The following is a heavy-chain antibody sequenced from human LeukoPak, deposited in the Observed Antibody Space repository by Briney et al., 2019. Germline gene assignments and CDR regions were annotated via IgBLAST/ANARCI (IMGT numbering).Heavy chain of an antibody. CDR1: GFTFSSYA. CDR2: ISGSGYYA. D-gene: IGHD6-19*01. Sequence: GGSLRLSCAASGFTFSSYAMNWVGQAPGKGLGWGWAISGSGYYANYADSVKGRFTISRDNSKNTLYLQMNSLRAEDTAVYSCAKTAVPGTRHSDYWGQGTLVTVSS. V-gene: IGHV3-23*01. CDR3: AKTAVPGTRHSDY. J-gene: IGHJ4*02.